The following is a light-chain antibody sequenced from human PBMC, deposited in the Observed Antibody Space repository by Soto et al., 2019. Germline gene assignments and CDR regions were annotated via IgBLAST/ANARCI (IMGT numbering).Light chain of an antibody. CDR2: DAS. CDR3: QQCNSAWT. Sequence: DIQLTQSPSTLSASVGDRVTITCRASQSISSWLAWYQQKPGKAPKLLIYDASSLESGVPSRFSGSGSGTEFTLTISSLQPDDFATYYCQQCNSAWTFGQGTKVDIK. CDR1: QSISSW. V-gene: IGKV1-5*01. J-gene: IGKJ1*01.